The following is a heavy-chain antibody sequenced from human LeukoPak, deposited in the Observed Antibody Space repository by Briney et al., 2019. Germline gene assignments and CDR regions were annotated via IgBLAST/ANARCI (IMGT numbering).Heavy chain of an antibody. CDR1: GGTFSSYA. J-gene: IGHJ5*02. CDR2: IIPIFGTA. V-gene: IGHV1-69*13. Sequence: SVKVSCKASGGTFSSYAISWVRQAPGQGLEWMGGIIPIFGTANYAQKFQGRVTITADESTSTAYMELSSLRSEDTAVYYCARDVCSGGSCYAWGFDPWGQGTPVTVSS. D-gene: IGHD2-15*01. CDR3: ARDVCSGGSCYAWGFDP.